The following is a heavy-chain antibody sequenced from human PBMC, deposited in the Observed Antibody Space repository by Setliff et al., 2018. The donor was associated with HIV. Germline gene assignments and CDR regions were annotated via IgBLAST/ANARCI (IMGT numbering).Heavy chain of an antibody. CDR2: INQDASKK. Sequence: GGSLRLSCEASGFTFSSYWMSWVRQAPGKGLEWVANINQDASKKYYVDSVKGRFTISRDNAKNSLSLQMNSLRVEDTAVYSCATILVNQQPYRYFDYWGQGTLVTVSS. V-gene: IGHV3-7*03. J-gene: IGHJ4*02. CDR1: GFTFSSYW. CDR3: ATILVNQQPYRYFDY. D-gene: IGHD6-13*01.